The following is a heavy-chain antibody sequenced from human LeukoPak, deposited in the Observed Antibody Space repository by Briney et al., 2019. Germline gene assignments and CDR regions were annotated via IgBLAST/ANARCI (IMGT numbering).Heavy chain of an antibody. J-gene: IGHJ1*01. CDR1: GFTFSSYA. Sequence: GGSLRLSCAASGFTFSSYAMHWVRQAPGKGLEYVSAISSNGGSTYYANSVKGRFTISRDNSKNTLYLQMGSLRAEDMAVYYCAKDIQPVVPAAKEYYQHWGQGTLVTVSS. CDR2: ISSNGGST. CDR3: AKDIQPVVPAAKEYYQH. V-gene: IGHV3-64*01. D-gene: IGHD2-2*01.